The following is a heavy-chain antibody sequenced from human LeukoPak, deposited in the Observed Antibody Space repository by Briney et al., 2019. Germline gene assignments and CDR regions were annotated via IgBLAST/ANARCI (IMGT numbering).Heavy chain of an antibody. CDR3: ARDGYGLDTPMVSTNFDY. D-gene: IGHD5-18*01. Sequence: GGSLRLSCAASGFTFRSSAMHWVRQAPGKGLEWVAVTSYDGRNKYYADSAKGRFTISRDNSKNTLYLQMNSLRPEDTAVYYCARDGYGLDTPMVSTNFDYWGQGTLVTVSS. J-gene: IGHJ4*02. CDR1: GFTFRSSA. V-gene: IGHV3-30*04. CDR2: TSYDGRNK.